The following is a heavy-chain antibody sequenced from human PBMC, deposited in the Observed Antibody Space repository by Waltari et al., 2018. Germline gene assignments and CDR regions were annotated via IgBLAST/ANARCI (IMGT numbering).Heavy chain of an antibody. Sequence: EVQLLESGGGFVHTGGSLSPSCTASGFTFNNYALNWARQAPGKGLEWVSTIHGRGGTYYSDSVKGRFTISRDDSKATVYLQMNSLTAEDTAVYYCAKDEISGDGYVIFDNWGQGTLVTVSA. V-gene: IGHV3-23*01. D-gene: IGHD5-12*01. CDR1: GFTFNNYA. J-gene: IGHJ4*02. CDR2: IHGRGGT. CDR3: AKDEISGDGYVIFDN.